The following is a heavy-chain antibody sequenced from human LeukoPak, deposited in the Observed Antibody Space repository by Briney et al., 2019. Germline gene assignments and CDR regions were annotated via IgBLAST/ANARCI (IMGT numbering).Heavy chain of an antibody. J-gene: IGHJ4*02. CDR3: AAGTAADF. CDR1: GIPFSDYY. CDR2: ISSSSSYT. D-gene: IGHD6-13*01. V-gene: IGHV3-11*03. Sequence: GGSLRLSCVVSGIPFSDYYMNGIRQAPGKGLEWISYISSSSSYTDYADSVKGRFTISRDNAKSALYLQMNSLRLEDTAVYYCAAGTAADFWGQGTLVTVSS.